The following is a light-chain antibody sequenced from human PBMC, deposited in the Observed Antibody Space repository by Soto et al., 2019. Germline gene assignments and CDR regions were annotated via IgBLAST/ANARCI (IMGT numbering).Light chain of an antibody. Sequence: EVVMTQSPATLSVSPGDRATLSCRAIQSVDTNVVWYQQQPGQPPRLLVHSASIRATGVPARFTGIGSGTDFTLTISGLQSDDFAIYYCQQYYNWPPYTVGQGTRLQIK. J-gene: IGKJ2*01. CDR3: QQYYNWPPYT. V-gene: IGKV3-15*01. CDR1: QSVDTN. CDR2: SAS.